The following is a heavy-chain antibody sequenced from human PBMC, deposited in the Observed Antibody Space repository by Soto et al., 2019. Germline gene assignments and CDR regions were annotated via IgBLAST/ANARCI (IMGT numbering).Heavy chain of an antibody. CDR3: ARTVLGPDLLADSFVDYYYYMDV. V-gene: IGHV4-59*08. CDR1: VGSVSKFY. D-gene: IGHD3-9*01. J-gene: IGHJ6*03. Sequence: SQALSITGKGFVGSVSKFYWSSIRQPPGTGLEWIGYVYYTGSTSYNPSLKRRVTFSADSSRGQFSLRLNSVTAADTAVYYCARTVLGPDLLADSFVDYYYYMDVWGQGTTVTVSS. CDR2: VYYTGST.